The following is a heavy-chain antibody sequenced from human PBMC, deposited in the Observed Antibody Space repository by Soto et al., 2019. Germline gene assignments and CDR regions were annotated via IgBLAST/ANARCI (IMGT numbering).Heavy chain of an antibody. CDR2: IITVLGTT. CDR1: GDTFSSYA. Sequence: QVQLVQSGAELKKTGSSVKVSCRASGDTFSSYAVNWVRQAPGRGLEWMGRIITVLGTTDYAQKFKGRVTVTAEKTTNTGYMELSSMRSEDTAVYYCARRRYCGYDCYHKHYYGMDVWGQGTTVTVAS. V-gene: IGHV1-69*08. D-gene: IGHD2-21*01. CDR3: ARRRYCGYDCYHKHYYGMDV. J-gene: IGHJ6*02.